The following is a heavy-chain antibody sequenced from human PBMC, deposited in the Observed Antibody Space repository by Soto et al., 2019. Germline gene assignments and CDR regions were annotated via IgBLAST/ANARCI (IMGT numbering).Heavy chain of an antibody. J-gene: IGHJ2*01. CDR1: GGSFSGYY. CDR2: INHSGST. CDR3: ARGGYMVRGAGYFDL. Sequence: QVQLQQWGAGLLKPSETLSLTCAVYGGSFSGYYWSWIRQPPGKGLEWIGEINHSGSTNYNPSLKSRVTISVDTSKNQFSLKLSSVTAAYTAVYYCARGGYMVRGAGYFDLWGRGTLVTVSS. D-gene: IGHD3-10*01. V-gene: IGHV4-34*01.